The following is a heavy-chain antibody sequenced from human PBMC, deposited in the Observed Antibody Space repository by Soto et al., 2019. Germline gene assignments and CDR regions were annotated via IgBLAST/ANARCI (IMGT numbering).Heavy chain of an antibody. Sequence: QITLNESGPTQVKPRQTLTLTCTFSGFSLTTSGVGVGWIRQSPGKAPEWLALIYWDDDKRYSQSLKSRLTITKDTSKNQVVLTMADLDPADTATYYCAHRVLRTVFGLVTTTASYFDFWGQGTPVAVSS. J-gene: IGHJ4*02. CDR1: GFSLTTSGVG. CDR3: AHRVLRTVFGLVTTTASYFDF. CDR2: IYWDDDK. V-gene: IGHV2-5*02. D-gene: IGHD3-3*01.